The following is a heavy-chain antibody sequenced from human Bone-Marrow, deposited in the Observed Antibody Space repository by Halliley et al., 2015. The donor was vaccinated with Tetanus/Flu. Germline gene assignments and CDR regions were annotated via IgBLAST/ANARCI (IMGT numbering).Heavy chain of an antibody. CDR3: ARVAAPRLIDS. J-gene: IGHJ4*02. Sequence: EWIGYFYHSGSTTYRPSLKSRVTISVDTSKNQISLNLSSVTAADTAVYFCARVAAPRLIDSWGQGTLVTVAS. D-gene: IGHD6-13*01. CDR2: FYHSGST. V-gene: IGHV4-59*01.